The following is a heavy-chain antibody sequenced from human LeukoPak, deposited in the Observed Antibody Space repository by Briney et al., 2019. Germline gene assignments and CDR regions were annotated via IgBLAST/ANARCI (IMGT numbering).Heavy chain of an antibody. J-gene: IGHJ3*02. CDR1: GFTFSSYA. CDR3: AKYRNPDDYGDYVSFSPHAFDI. V-gene: IGHV3-23*01. CDR2: ISGSGGST. D-gene: IGHD4-17*01. Sequence: GGSLRLSCAASGFTFSSYAMSWVRQAPGKGLEWVSAISGSGGSTYYADSVKGRFTISRDNSKNTLYLQMNSLRVEDTAVYYCAKYRNPDDYGDYVSFSPHAFDIWGQGTMVTVSS.